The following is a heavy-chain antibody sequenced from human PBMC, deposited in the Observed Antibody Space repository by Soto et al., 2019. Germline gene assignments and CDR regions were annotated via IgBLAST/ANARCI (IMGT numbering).Heavy chain of an antibody. V-gene: IGHV3-30*18. D-gene: IGHD2-2*01. Sequence: FPRLSCSASLFTFSSYGMHLVLHSPFKLLEWVAVISYDGSNKYYADSVKGRFTISRDNSKNTLYLQMNSLRAEDTAVYYCAKGPWSPSTNPEYYFDYWGQGTLVTVSS. CDR3: AKGPWSPSTNPEYYFDY. CDR2: ISYDGSNK. J-gene: IGHJ4*02. CDR1: LFTFSSYG.